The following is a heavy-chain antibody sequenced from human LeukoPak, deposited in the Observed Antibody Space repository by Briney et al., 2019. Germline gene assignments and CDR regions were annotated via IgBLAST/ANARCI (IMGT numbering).Heavy chain of an antibody. J-gene: IGHJ5*02. V-gene: IGHV4-39*01. CDR1: GGSISSSSYY. Sequence: ASETLSLTCTVSGGSISSSSYYWGWIRQPPGKGLESIGSIYYSGSTYYNPSLKSRVTISVDTSKNQFSLKLSSVTAPDTAVYYCARHVPGAAGILRWFDPWGQGTLVTVSS. CDR3: ARHVPGAAGILRWFDP. D-gene: IGHD6-13*01. CDR2: IYYSGST.